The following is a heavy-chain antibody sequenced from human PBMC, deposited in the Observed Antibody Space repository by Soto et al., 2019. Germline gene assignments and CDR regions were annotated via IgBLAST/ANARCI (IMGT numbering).Heavy chain of an antibody. Sequence: QVQLVQSGAEEKKPGASVKVSCKASGYTFTSYAMHWVRQAPGQRLEWMGWINAGNGNTKYSQKFQGRVTITRDTPASTAYMELSSLRSEDTAVYHCERGIAPYYFDYWGQGTLVTVSS. J-gene: IGHJ4*02. CDR3: ERGIAPYYFDY. CDR1: GYTFTSYA. D-gene: IGHD6-13*01. V-gene: IGHV1-3*05. CDR2: INAGNGNT.